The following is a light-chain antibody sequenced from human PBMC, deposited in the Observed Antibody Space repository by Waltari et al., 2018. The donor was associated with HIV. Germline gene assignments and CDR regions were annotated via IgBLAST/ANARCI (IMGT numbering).Light chain of an antibody. J-gene: IGLJ2*01. V-gene: IGLV2-8*01. CDR2: EVT. CDR3: SSFAGSNKL. Sequence: DYNFISWYQQYSGKAPKLIIFEVTKRPSGVPDRFSGSRSGNTASLIVSGLQAEDEAVYFCSSFAGSNKLFGGGTKLTVL. CDR1: DYNF.